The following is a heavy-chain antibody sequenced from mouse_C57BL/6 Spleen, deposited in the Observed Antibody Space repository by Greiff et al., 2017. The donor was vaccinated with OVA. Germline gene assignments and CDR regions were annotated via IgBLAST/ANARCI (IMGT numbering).Heavy chain of an antibody. CDR2: ISYSGST. Sequence: VQLKESGPGMVKPSQSLSLTCTVTGYSITSGYDWHWIRHFPGNKLEWMAYISYSGSTNYNPSLKSPISITPDTSKNHFFLKLNSVTTEDAATYYCARDNSNWFDYWGQGTTLTVSS. CDR3: ARDNSNWFDY. J-gene: IGHJ2*01. CDR1: GYSITSGYD. V-gene: IGHV3-1*01. D-gene: IGHD2-5*01.